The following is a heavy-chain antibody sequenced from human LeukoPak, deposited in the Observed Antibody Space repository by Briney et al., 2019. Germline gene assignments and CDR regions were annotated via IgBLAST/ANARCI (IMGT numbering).Heavy chain of an antibody. V-gene: IGHV3-43D*04. CDR3: AKDGANYYDSSGYYGPFDY. Sequence: PGGSLRLSCAASGFTFDDYAMHWVRQAPGKGLEWVSLISWDGGSTYYADSVKGRFTISRDNSKNSLYLQMNSLRAEDTALYYCAKDGANYYDSSGYYGPFDYWGQGTLVTGSS. J-gene: IGHJ4*02. D-gene: IGHD3-22*01. CDR2: ISWDGGST. CDR1: GFTFDDYA.